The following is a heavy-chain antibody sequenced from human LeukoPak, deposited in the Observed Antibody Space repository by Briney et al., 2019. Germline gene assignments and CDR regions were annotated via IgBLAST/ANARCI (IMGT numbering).Heavy chain of an antibody. D-gene: IGHD6-13*01. CDR1: GYSFTDYS. V-gene: IGHV1-2*02. J-gene: IGHJ5*01. Sequence: GESLKISCKASGYSFTDYSMHWVRQAPGQGLEWMGWINPNSGGTDYAQEFRGRVTMTRDTSISTAYMELSRLRSDDTAVYYCARIAIPGRHYFDPWGQGTLVTVSS. CDR3: ARIAIPGRHYFDP. CDR2: INPNSGGT.